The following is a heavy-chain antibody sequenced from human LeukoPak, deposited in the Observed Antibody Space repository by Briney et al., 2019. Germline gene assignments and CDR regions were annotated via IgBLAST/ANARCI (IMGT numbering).Heavy chain of an antibody. J-gene: IGHJ3*02. Sequence: GGCLRLSCAASGFAFSSHAMNWVRQAPGKGLEWISYIISISRPINYANSVKGRFTISRNNAKNSLYLQMNSLRDEDTAVYYCARVQNSTFDIWGQGTMVTVSS. CDR2: IISISRPI. CDR3: ARVQNSTFDI. CDR1: GFAFSSHA. V-gene: IGHV3-48*02. D-gene: IGHD1-1*01.